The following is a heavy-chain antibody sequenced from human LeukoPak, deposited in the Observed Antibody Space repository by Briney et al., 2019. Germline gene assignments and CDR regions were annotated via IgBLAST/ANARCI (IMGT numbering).Heavy chain of an antibody. Sequence: GGSLRLSCVASGFTFSSHDMHWARQPPGKGLEWVAGIGTAADTYYPGSVKARFTISRDDAKNSLYLQMNSLGAGDTAVYFCTRAKGGGAILDIWGQGTMVTVSS. V-gene: IGHV3-13*01. CDR1: GFTFSSHD. D-gene: IGHD3-16*01. CDR3: TRAKGGGAILDI. CDR2: IGTAADT. J-gene: IGHJ3*02.